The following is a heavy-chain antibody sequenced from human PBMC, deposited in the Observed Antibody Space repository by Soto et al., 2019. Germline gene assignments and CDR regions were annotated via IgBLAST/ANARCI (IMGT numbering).Heavy chain of an antibody. J-gene: IGHJ4*02. CDR1: GFTFSSYA. V-gene: IGHV3-30-3*01. CDR3: ARVPGRLRGYFDY. Sequence: GGSLRLSCAASGFTFSSYAMHWVRQAPGKGLEWVAVISYDGSNKYYADSVKGRFTISRDNSKNTLYLQMNSLRAEDTAVYYCARVPGRLRGYFDYWGQGTLVTVSS. D-gene: IGHD4-17*01. CDR2: ISYDGSNK.